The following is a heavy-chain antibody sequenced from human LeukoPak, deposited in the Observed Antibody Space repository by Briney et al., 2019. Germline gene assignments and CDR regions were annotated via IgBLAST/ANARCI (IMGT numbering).Heavy chain of an antibody. Sequence: PGGSLRLSCAASGFTFSSYSMNWVRQAPGKGLEWVSSISSSSYIYYADPVKGRFTISRDNAKNSLYLQMNSLRAEDTAVYYCARAAYRGGDCFFDYWGQGTLVTVSS. J-gene: IGHJ4*02. V-gene: IGHV3-21*01. CDR1: GFTFSSYS. CDR2: ISSSSYI. CDR3: ARAAYRGGDCFFDY. D-gene: IGHD2-21*02.